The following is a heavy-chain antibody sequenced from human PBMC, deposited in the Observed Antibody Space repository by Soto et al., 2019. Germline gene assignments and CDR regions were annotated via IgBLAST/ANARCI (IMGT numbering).Heavy chain of an antibody. V-gene: IGHV3-7*01. D-gene: IGHD6-19*01. CDR2: IKQDGSEK. Sequence: EVQLVESGGGLVQPGGSLRLSCAASGFTFSSYWMSWVRQAPGKGLEWVANIKQDGSEKYYVDSVKGRFTISRDNAKNSLYLQMNSLRAEDTAVYYCASEPYSSGWGHNWFDPWGQGTLVTVSS. CDR1: GFTFSSYW. J-gene: IGHJ5*02. CDR3: ASEPYSSGWGHNWFDP.